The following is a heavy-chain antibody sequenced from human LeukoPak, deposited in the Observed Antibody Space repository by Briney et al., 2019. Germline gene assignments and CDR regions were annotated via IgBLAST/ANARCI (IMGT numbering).Heavy chain of an antibody. CDR1: GGSISSYY. J-gene: IGHJ6*03. Sequence: SETLSLTCTVSGGSISSYYWSWIRQPPGKGLEWIGYIYYSGSTNYNPSLKSRVTISVDTSKNQFSLKLSSVTAADTAVYYCARDQYSRAYYYYMDVWGKGTTVTISS. CDR2: IYYSGST. D-gene: IGHD6-6*01. V-gene: IGHV4-59*01. CDR3: ARDQYSRAYYYYMDV.